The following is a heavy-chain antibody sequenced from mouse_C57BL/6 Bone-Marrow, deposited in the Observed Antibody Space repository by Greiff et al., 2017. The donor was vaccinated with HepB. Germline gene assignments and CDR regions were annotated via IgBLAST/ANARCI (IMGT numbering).Heavy chain of an antibody. CDR3: ARSRTTGTTVVDWYFDV. CDR2: IYPGDGDT. V-gene: IGHV1-82*01. J-gene: IGHJ1*03. CDR1: GYAFSSSW. D-gene: IGHD1-1*01. Sequence: QVQLKESGPELVKPGASVKISCKASGYAFSSSWMNWVKQRPGKGLEWIGRIYPGDGDTNYNGKFKGKATLTADKSSSTAYMQLSSLTSEDSAVYFCARSRTTGTTVVDWYFDVWGTGTTVTVSS.